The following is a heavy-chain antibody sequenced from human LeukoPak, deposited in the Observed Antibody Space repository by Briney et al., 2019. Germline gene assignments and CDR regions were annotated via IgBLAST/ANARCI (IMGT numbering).Heavy chain of an antibody. CDR3: ARGMSSWSVAFDI. CDR2: IYYSGST. D-gene: IGHD1-26*01. CDR1: GGSIGSYY. J-gene: IGHJ3*02. Sequence: SETLSLTCTVSGGSIGSYYWSWIRQPPGKGLEWIGYIYYSGSTNYNPSLKSRVTISVDTSKNQFSLKLSSVTAADTAVYYCARGMSSWSVAFDIWGQGTMVTVSS. V-gene: IGHV4-59*01.